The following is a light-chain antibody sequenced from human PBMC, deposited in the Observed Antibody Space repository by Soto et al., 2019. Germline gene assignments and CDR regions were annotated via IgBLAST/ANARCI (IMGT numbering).Light chain of an antibody. Sequence: QSALTQSPSASASLGASVKLTCTLSSGHSSYAIAWHQQQPEKGPRYLMKLNSDGSHSKGDGIPDRFSGSSSGAERYLTISSLQSEDEADYYCQTWGTGGYVFGTGTKLTVL. J-gene: IGLJ1*01. V-gene: IGLV4-69*01. CDR1: SGHSSYA. CDR3: QTWGTGGYV. CDR2: LNSDGSH.